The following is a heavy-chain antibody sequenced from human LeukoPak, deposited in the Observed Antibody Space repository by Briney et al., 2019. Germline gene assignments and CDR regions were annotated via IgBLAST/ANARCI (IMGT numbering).Heavy chain of an antibody. Sequence: PGGALRLSCEASGFTFSSYSIHWVRQAPGKGLEGVAVISYDGYNKYYADSVKGRFTISRDNSKNTVYLQMNSLRAEDTAVYYCARGWEMARIMTYFDYWGQGTLVTVSS. CDR1: GFTFSSYS. CDR3: ARGWEMARIMTYFDY. CDR2: ISYDGYNK. V-gene: IGHV3-30-3*01. J-gene: IGHJ4*02. D-gene: IGHD5-24*01.